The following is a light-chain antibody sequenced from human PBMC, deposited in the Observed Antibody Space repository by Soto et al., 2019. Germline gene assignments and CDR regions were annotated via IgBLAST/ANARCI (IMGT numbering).Light chain of an antibody. V-gene: IGKV3-20*01. J-gene: IGKJ2*01. CDR2: GAS. CDR1: QSVSSSY. CDR3: QQYGSSPYT. Sequence: EIVLTQSPGNLSLSPGERATLSCRASQSVSSSYLAWYQQKPGQAPRLLIYGASSRATGIPDRFSGSESGTDFTLTISRLEPEDFSVYYCQQYGSSPYTFGQGTKLEIK.